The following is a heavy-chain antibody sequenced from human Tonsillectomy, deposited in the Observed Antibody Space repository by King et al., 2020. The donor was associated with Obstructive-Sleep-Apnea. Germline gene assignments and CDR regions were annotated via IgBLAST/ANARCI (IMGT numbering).Heavy chain of an antibody. J-gene: IGHJ6*02. CDR2: IYYSGST. CDR1: GGSISSSSYY. D-gene: IGHD6-13*01. CDR3: AGDRGVIAAAGTSQKGYYGMDV. V-gene: IGHV4-39*07. Sequence: QLQESGPGLVKPSETLSLTCTVSGGSISSSSYYWGWIRQPPGKGLEWIGSIYYSGSTYYNPSLKSRVTISVDTSKNQFSLKLSSVTAADTAVYYCAGDRGVIAAAGTSQKGYYGMDVWGQGTTVTVSS.